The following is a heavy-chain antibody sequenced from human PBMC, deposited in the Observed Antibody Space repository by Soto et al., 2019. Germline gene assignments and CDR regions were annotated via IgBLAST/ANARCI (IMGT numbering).Heavy chain of an antibody. D-gene: IGHD6-13*01. V-gene: IGHV1-8*01. CDR1: GYTFINYD. CDR2: MNPNSGNT. Sequence: QVQLVQSGAEVKKPGASVKVSCKTSGYTFINYDINWVRQAPGQGLEWMGWMNPNSGNTGYAQQFQGRVSMTRNTATSTAYMELSGLRSEDSAVYFCAKGGQNPASGPNFDYWGQGTLVTVSS. J-gene: IGHJ4*02. CDR3: AKGGQNPASGPNFDY.